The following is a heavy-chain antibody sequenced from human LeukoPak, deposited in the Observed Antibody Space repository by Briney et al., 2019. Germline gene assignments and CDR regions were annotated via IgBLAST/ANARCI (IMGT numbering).Heavy chain of an antibody. J-gene: IGHJ4*02. CDR3: ARDCGGDCPTFDY. D-gene: IGHD2-21*02. Sequence: GGSLRLSCAASGFTFSSNAMHWVRQAPGKGLEWVAFIRYDGSNKYYAASVKGRFTISRDNSNNTLYLQMNSLRAEDTAVYYCARDCGGDCPTFDYWGQGTLVTVSS. CDR1: GFTFSSNA. V-gene: IGHV3-30*02. CDR2: IRYDGSNK.